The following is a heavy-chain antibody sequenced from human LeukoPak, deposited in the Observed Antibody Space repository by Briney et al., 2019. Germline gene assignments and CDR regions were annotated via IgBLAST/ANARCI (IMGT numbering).Heavy chain of an antibody. Sequence: ASVKVSCKASGYTFTSYDINWVRQATGQGLEWMGWMNPNSGNTGYAQKFQGRVTITRNTSISTAYMELSRLRSDDTAVYYCARDRTTMVRPNRGIDYWGQGTLVTVSS. CDR1: GYTFTSYD. CDR2: MNPNSGNT. V-gene: IGHV1-8*03. J-gene: IGHJ4*02. D-gene: IGHD3-10*01. CDR3: ARDRTTMVRPNRGIDY.